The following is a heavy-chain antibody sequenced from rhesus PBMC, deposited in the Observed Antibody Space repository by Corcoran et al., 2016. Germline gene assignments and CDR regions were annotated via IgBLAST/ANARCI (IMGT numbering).Heavy chain of an antibody. CDR1: GGSISGYYY. J-gene: IGHJ6*01. CDR3: ASGAYCSGGVCPSYGLDS. Sequence: QVQLQQWGEGLVKPSETLSLTCAVYGGSISGYYYWSWIRQPPGKGLEWIGYIYGNSASTNYNPSSKNLVNISTDTSQNQFSLKLSSVTAADTAVYYCASGAYCSGGVCPSYGLDSWGQGVVVTVSS. CDR2: IYGNSAST. D-gene: IGHD2-39*02. V-gene: IGHV4-73*01.